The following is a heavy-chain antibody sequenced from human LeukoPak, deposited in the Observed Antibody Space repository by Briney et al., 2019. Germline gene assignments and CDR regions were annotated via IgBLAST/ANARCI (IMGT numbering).Heavy chain of an antibody. CDR1: GGSFSGYY. V-gene: IGHV4-34*01. CDR3: ARPPYPSSGTYYFYY. Sequence: SETLSLTCAVYGGSFSGYYWSWIRQPPGKGLEWIGEINHSGSTNYNPSLKSRVTISVDTSKNQFSLKLSSLTAADTAVYYCARPPYPSSGTYYFYYWGQGTLVTVSS. D-gene: IGHD3-10*01. J-gene: IGHJ4*02. CDR2: INHSGST.